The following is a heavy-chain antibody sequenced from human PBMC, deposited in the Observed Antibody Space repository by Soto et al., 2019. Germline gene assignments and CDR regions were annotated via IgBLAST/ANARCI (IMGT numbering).Heavy chain of an antibody. J-gene: IGHJ4*02. CDR2: IYYSGST. D-gene: IGHD2-8*01. V-gene: IGHV4-39*01. CDR3: ARQMGFGLMVYAIQMGFDY. CDR1: GGSISSSSYY. Sequence: SETLSLTCTVSGGSISSSSYYWGWIRQPPGKGLEWIGSIYYSGSTYYNPSLKSRVTISVDTSKNQFSLKLSSVTAADTAVYYCARQMGFGLMVYAIQMGFDYWGQGTLVTVSS.